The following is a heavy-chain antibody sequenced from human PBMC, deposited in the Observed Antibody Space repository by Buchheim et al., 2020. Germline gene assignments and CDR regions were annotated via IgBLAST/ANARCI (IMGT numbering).Heavy chain of an antibody. Sequence: QLQLQESGPGLVKPSETLSLTCTVSGGSISSSSYYWGWIRQPTGKGLEWIGSIYYSGSTYYNPSLKSRVTISIDTSKNQFPLKLSSVTAADTAVYYCARETQGYYYDSSGYYADYWGQGTL. V-gene: IGHV4-39*07. D-gene: IGHD3-22*01. CDR3: ARETQGYYYDSSGYYADY. CDR1: GGSISSSSYY. CDR2: IYYSGST. J-gene: IGHJ4*02.